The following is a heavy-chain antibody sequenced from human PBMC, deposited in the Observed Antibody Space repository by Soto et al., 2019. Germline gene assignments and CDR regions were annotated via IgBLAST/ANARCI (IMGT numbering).Heavy chain of an antibody. CDR1: GYTFTSYG. CDR2: ISAYNGNT. D-gene: IGHD3-9*01. Sequence: ASVKVSCKASGYTFTSYGISWVRRAPGQGLEWMGWISAYNGNTNYAQKLQGRVTMTTDTSTSTAYMELRSLRSDDTAVYYCARDQGYYDILTGYWYYFDYWGQGTLVTVSS. J-gene: IGHJ4*02. V-gene: IGHV1-18*01. CDR3: ARDQGYYDILTGYWYYFDY.